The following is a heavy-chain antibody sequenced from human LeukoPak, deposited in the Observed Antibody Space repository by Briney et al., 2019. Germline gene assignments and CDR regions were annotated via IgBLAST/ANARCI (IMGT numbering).Heavy chain of an antibody. Sequence: GGSLRLSCAASGFTFSSYCMSWVRQAPGKGLEWVANIKQDGSEKYYVDSVKGRFTISRDNAKNSLYLQMNSLRAEDTAVYYCARALPIAAAGISYWGQATLVTVSS. V-gene: IGHV3-7*01. CDR3: ARALPIAAAGISY. CDR1: GFTFSSYC. J-gene: IGHJ4*02. D-gene: IGHD6-13*01. CDR2: IKQDGSEK.